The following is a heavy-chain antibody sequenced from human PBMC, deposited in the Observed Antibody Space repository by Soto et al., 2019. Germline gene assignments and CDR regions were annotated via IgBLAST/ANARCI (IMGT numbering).Heavy chain of an antibody. CDR2: MNPNSGNT. D-gene: IGHD5-18*01. V-gene: IGHV1-8*01. J-gene: IGHJ6*03. CDR3: ARALRGYSYGNPYYYYYYMDV. Sequence: ASVKVSCKASGYTFTSYDINWVRQATGQGLEWMGWMNPNSGNTGYAQKFQGRGTMTTNTSISTAYMELSSLRSEDTAVYYCARALRGYSYGNPYYYYYYMDVWGKGTTVTVSS. CDR1: GYTFTSYD.